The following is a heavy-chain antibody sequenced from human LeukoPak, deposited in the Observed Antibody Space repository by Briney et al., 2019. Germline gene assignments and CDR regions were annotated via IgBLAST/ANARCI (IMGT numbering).Heavy chain of an antibody. D-gene: IGHD3-22*01. CDR1: GVSISSSSYY. V-gene: IGHV4-39*01. Sequence: SETLSLTCTISGVSISSSSYYWGWIRQPPGKGLEWIGSIYYSGSTYYNPSLKSRVTLSVDTSKNQFSLKLSSVTAADTAVYYCARRGYDSSGYYYAYWGQGTLVTVSS. CDR3: ARRGYDSSGYYYAY. J-gene: IGHJ4*02. CDR2: IYYSGST.